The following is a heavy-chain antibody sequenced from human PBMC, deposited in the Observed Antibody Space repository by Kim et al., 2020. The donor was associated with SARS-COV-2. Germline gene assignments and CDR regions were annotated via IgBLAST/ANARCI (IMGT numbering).Heavy chain of an antibody. Sequence: GGSLRLSCAASGFTASSQYMIWVRQAPGKGLDCVCIMYSSSRMFYADSVRGRITITGEISRNTAYFLMNSRRVADNTAVYCSRRRWTNKQSLSQGDPHA. CDR1: GFTASSQY. CDR2: MYSSSRM. J-gene: IGHJ3*01. CDR3: SRRRWTNKQSLSQGDPHA. V-gene: IGHV3-53*01. D-gene: IGHD6-19*01.